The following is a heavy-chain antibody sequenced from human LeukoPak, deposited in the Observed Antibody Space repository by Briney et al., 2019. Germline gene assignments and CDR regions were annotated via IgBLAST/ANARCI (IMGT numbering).Heavy chain of an antibody. CDR1: GYTFTSYD. Sequence: EASVKVSCRASGYTFTSYDINWVRQATGRGLEWMGWMNPNSGNTGYAQKFQGRVTMTRNTSISTAYMELSSLRSEDTAVYYCARGLSKITMMDRNWFDPWGQGTLVTVSS. J-gene: IGHJ5*02. CDR3: ARGLSKITMMDRNWFDP. D-gene: IGHD3-22*01. V-gene: IGHV1-8*01. CDR2: MNPNSGNT.